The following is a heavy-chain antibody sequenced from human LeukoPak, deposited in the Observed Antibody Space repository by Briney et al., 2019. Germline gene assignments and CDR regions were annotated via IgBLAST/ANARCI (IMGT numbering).Heavy chain of an antibody. V-gene: IGHV3-48*04. CDR1: GFTFSSYS. D-gene: IGHD2-15*01. CDR2: IRSSSSTI. CDR3: ARGLAGGGFDY. J-gene: IGHJ4*02. Sequence: GGSLRLSCAASGFTFSSYSMNWVRQAPGKGLEWVSYIRSSSSTIYYADSVKGRFTISRDNAKNSLYLQMNSLRAEDTAVYYCARGLAGGGFDYWGQGTLVTVSS.